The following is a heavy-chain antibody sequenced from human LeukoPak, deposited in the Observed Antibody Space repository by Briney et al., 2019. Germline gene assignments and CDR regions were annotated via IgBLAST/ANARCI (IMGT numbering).Heavy chain of an antibody. CDR3: ARGVTMIGRLRFDP. V-gene: IGHV4-61*09. CDR2: VHISGST. CDR1: GGSISSRSYC. D-gene: IGHD3-22*01. J-gene: IGHJ5*02. Sequence: SETLSLTCTVSGGSISSRSYCWSWIRQPAGKGLEWIGHVHISGSTNYNSSLKSRVTISVDTSKNQFSLKLSSVTAADTAVYYCARGVTMIGRLRFDPWGQGTLVTVSS.